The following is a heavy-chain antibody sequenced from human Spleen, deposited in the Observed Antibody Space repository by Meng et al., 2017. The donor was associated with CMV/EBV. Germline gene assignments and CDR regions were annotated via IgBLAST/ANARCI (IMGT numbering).Heavy chain of an antibody. Sequence: GESLKISCAASGFIFGNYWMSWVRQAPGKGLEWVANIKQDGSAKDYVDSVKGRFTISRDDAKNSMDLQMNSLRAEDTAVYYCARDRRYNWNDYWGQGTLVTVSS. CDR1: GFIFGNYW. V-gene: IGHV3-7*01. D-gene: IGHD1-1*01. CDR2: IKQDGSAK. CDR3: ARDRRYNWNDY. J-gene: IGHJ4*02.